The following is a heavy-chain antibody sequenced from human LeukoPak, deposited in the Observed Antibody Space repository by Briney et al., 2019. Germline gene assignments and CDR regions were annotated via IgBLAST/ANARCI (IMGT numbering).Heavy chain of an antibody. CDR2: ISADNGNT. CDR3: ARDAFRGDLRNGWFDL. Sequence: GASVKVSCKTSGYTFTTYVFNWVRQAPGQGLEWMGWISADNGNTNYAQKVQGRVTMTTDTSTSTAYMELSSLRSEDTAVYYCARDAFRGDLRNGWFDLWGQGTLVTVSS. J-gene: IGHJ5*02. CDR1: GYTFTTYV. V-gene: IGHV1-18*01. D-gene: IGHD4-17*01.